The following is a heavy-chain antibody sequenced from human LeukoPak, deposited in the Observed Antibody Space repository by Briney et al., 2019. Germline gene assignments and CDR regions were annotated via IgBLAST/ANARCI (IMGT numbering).Heavy chain of an antibody. CDR3: ARQGSGWYFDL. CDR2: IYYSGST. V-gene: IGHV4-39*01. Sequence: SETLSLTCTVSGGSISSSSHYWGWIRQPPGKGLEWIGSIYYSGSTYYNPSLKSRVTISVDTSKNQFSLKLSSVTAADTAVYYCARQGSGWYFDLWGRGTLVTVSS. J-gene: IGHJ2*01. CDR1: GGSISSSSHY.